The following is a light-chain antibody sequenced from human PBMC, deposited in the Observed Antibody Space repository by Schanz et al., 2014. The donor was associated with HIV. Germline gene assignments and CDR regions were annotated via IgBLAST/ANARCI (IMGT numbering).Light chain of an antibody. V-gene: IGKV3-15*01. CDR1: QSIGSN. Sequence: EIVLTQSPATLSLSPGERATLSCRASQSIGSNLAWYQQKPGQAPRLLIYGASTRATGIPARFSGRRSGTHFTLTINSLQSEDFAVYFCQQYNLWPVTFGQGTRLEIK. J-gene: IGKJ5*01. CDR2: GAS. CDR3: QQYNLWPVT.